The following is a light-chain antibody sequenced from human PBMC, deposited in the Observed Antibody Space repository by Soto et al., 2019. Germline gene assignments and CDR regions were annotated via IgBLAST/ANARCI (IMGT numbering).Light chain of an antibody. V-gene: IGLV2-8*01. CDR2: EVY. J-gene: IGLJ2*01. CDR1: SSAVGGYNY. Sequence: QSALTQPPSASGSPGQSVTISCPGTSSAVGGYNYVSWYQQHPDKAPKLMIYEVYKRPSGVPDRFSGSKSGNTASLTVSGLQAEDEADYYCSSFAGANNPVVFGGGTKITVL. CDR3: SSFAGANNPVV.